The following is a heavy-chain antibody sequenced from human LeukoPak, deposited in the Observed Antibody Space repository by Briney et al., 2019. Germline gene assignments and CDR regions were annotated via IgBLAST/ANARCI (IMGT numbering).Heavy chain of an antibody. Sequence: SETLSLTCAVYGGSFSGYYWSWIRQPPGKGLEWIGEISHSGSTNYNPSLKSRVTISVDTSKNQFSLKLSSVTAADTAVYYCATGATDTDAFDIWGQGTMVTVSS. D-gene: IGHD5-18*01. J-gene: IGHJ3*02. CDR1: GGSFSGYY. CDR2: ISHSGST. V-gene: IGHV4-34*01. CDR3: ATGATDTDAFDI.